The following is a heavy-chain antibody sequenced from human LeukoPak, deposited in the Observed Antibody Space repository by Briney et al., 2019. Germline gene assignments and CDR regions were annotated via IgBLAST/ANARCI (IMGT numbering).Heavy chain of an antibody. V-gene: IGHV1-3*01. J-gene: IGHJ4*02. CDR2: INAGNGNP. D-gene: IGHD3-22*01. Sequence: GASVKVSCKASGYTFTSYAIHWVRQAPGHSFEWMGWINAGNGNPTYSQNFQDRVIITRDTSASTAYMELSSLRSEDTAVYYCARSPNYHDATLSFDYWGQGTLVTVSS. CDR3: ARSPNYHDATLSFDY. CDR1: GYTFTSYA.